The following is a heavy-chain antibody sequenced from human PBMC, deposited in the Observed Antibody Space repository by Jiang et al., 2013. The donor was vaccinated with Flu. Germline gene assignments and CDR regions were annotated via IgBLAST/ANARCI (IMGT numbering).Heavy chain of an antibody. J-gene: IGHJ6*02. Sequence: GAEVKKPGSSVKVSCKASGGTFSSYAISWVRQAPGQGLEWMGGIIPIFGTANYAQKFQGRVTITADESTSTAYMELSSLRSEDTAVYYCARVYCSGGSCYSGYYYYGMDVWGQGTTVTVSS. D-gene: IGHD2-15*01. CDR1: GGTFSSYA. CDR3: ARVYCSGGSCYSGYYYYGMDV. CDR2: IIPIFGTA. V-gene: IGHV1-69*01.